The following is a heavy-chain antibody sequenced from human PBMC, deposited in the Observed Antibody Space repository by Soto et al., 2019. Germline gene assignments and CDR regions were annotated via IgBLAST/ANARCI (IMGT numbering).Heavy chain of an antibody. CDR1: GDRFASYG. V-gene: IGHV5-51*01. D-gene: IGHD5-12*01. Sequence: GVLKRISWKGAGDRFASYGSGWVRQMPGKGLEWMGIIYPGASDTRYSPSFQGQVTISADKSISTAYLQWSSLKASDTAMYYCARQGPSGYKFVDIWGQGTMVTVSS. CDR2: IYPGASDT. CDR3: ARQGPSGYKFVDI. J-gene: IGHJ3*02.